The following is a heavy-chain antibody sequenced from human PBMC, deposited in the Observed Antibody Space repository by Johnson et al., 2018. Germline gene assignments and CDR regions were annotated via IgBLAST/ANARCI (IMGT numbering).Heavy chain of an antibody. CDR1: GGSISSYY. D-gene: IGHD4-23*01. CDR2: IYYSGST. CDR3: AREGTVGGRPPL. V-gene: IGHV4-59*01. J-gene: IGHJ3*01. Sequence: QVQLQESGPGLVKPSETLSLTCTVSGGSISSYYWSWIRQPPGTGLEWIGYIYYSGSTKYNPSLKSRVTISVDTSKNQFSLKLSSVTAADTAVYYCAREGTVGGRPPLWGQGTMVTVSS.